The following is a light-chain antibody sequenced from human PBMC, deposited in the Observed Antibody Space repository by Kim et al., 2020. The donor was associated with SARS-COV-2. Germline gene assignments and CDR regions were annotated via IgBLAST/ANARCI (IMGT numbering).Light chain of an antibody. V-gene: IGKV1-39*01. CDR1: QSIGTY. J-gene: IGKJ4*01. Sequence: DIQMTQSPSSLAASVGDRVTIACLASQSIGTYLNWYQQKPGKPPKLLIYAASTLQSGIPSRFSGSGSGTDFTHTISSLQPEDFATYYCQQSHTTPLLTFGGGTKVDIK. CDR3: QQSHTTPLLT. CDR2: AAS.